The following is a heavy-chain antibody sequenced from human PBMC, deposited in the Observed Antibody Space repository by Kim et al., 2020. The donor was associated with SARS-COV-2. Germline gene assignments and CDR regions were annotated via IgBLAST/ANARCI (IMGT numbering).Heavy chain of an antibody. Sequence: ASVKVSCKASGYTFTSYGISWVRQAPGQGLEWMGWISAYNGNTNYAQKLQGRVTMTTDTSTSTAYMELRSLRSDDTAVYYCARDAYPYCSSTSCQRLFDYWGQGTLVTVSS. CDR1: GYTFTSYG. J-gene: IGHJ4*02. V-gene: IGHV1-18*01. D-gene: IGHD2-2*01. CDR2: ISAYNGNT. CDR3: ARDAYPYCSSTSCQRLFDY.